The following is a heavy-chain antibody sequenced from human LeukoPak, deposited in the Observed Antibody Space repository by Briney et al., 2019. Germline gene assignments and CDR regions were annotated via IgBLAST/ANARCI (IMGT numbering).Heavy chain of an antibody. Sequence: SVKVSCKASGGTFSSYAISWVRQAPGQGLEWMGGIIPIFGTANYAQEFQGRVTITADESTSTAYMELSSLRSEDTAVYYCAREVAAAGTSHFDYWGQGTLVTVSS. CDR2: IIPIFGTA. J-gene: IGHJ4*02. V-gene: IGHV1-69*13. D-gene: IGHD6-13*01. CDR3: AREVAAAGTSHFDY. CDR1: GGTFSSYA.